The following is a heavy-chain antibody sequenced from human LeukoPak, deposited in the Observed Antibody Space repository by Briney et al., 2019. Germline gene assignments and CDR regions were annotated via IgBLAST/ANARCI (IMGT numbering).Heavy chain of an antibody. CDR3: ARDRSPGNFDY. CDR1: GYTFTSYG. Sequence: GASVKVSCKASGYTFTSYGISWVRQAPGQGLEWMGWISAYDGNTDYAQKLQGRVTMTTDTSTSTAYMELRSLRSDDTAVYYCARDRSPGNFDYWGQGTLVTVSS. CDR2: ISAYDGNT. J-gene: IGHJ4*02. V-gene: IGHV1-18*01.